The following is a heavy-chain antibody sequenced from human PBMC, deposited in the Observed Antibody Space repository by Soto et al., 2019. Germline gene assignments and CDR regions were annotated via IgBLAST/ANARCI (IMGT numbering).Heavy chain of an antibody. CDR2: ISYDGSNK. Sequence: PVGSLRLSCASSVFTFSSYGMHCVRQSPGKWLEWVAVISYDGSNKYYADSVKGRFTISRDNSKNTLYLQMNSLGAEDTAVYYCAKALGAVARRGTFEDLGQGSLVHVPS. V-gene: IGHV3-30*18. D-gene: IGHD6-19*01. CDR1: VFTFSSYG. CDR3: AKALGAVARRGTFED. J-gene: IGHJ4*02.